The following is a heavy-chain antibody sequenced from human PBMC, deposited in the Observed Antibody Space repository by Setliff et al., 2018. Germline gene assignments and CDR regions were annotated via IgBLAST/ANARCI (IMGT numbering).Heavy chain of an antibody. CDR3: ARDLSIAAADEYFQH. Sequence: GASVKVSCKASGHTFTGYYMHWVRQAPGQGLEWMGWINPNSGGTNYAQKFLGRVTMTRDTSISTAYMELSRLRSDDTAVYYCARDLSIAAADEYFQHWGQGTLVTVPQ. CDR1: GHTFTGYY. D-gene: IGHD6-13*01. CDR2: INPNSGGT. V-gene: IGHV1-2*02. J-gene: IGHJ1*01.